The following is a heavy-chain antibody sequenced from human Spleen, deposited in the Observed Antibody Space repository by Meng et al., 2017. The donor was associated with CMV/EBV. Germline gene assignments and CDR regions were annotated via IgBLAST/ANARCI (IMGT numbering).Heavy chain of an antibody. CDR1: GFTVSSNE. Sequence: GESLKISCAASGFTVSSNEMSWVRQAPGKGLEWVSSFSGGSIYYADSVKGRFTISRDNAKNSLYLQMNSLRAEDTAVYYCARNGAVVPAAVNDYWGQGTLVTVSS. V-gene: IGHV3-21*01. D-gene: IGHD2-2*01. CDR2: FSGGSI. J-gene: IGHJ4*02. CDR3: ARNGAVVPAAVNDY.